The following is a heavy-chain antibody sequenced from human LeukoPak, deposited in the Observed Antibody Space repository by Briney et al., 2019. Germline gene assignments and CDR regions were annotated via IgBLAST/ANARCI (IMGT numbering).Heavy chain of an antibody. CDR3: AKGWDL. CDR2: ISYDGSNK. Sequence: QPGRSLRLSCAASGFTFSRYGMHWVRQAPGKGLEWVAVISYDGSNKYYADSVKGRFTISRDNSKNTLYLQMNSLRAEDTAVYYCAKGWDLWGQGTLVTVSS. J-gene: IGHJ5*02. CDR1: GFTFSRYG. V-gene: IGHV3-30*18.